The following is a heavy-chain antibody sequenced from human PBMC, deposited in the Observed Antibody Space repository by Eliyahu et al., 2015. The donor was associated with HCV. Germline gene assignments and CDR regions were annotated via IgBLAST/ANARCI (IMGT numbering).Heavy chain of an antibody. CDR2: IYSGGST. D-gene: IGHD3-3*01. J-gene: IGHJ6*03. CDR1: GFTVSXNY. Sequence: EVQLVESGGGLIQPGGSLRLSCAASGFTVSXNYMSWVRQAPGKGREWVSVIYSGGSTYYADSVKGRFTISRDNSKNTLYLQMNSLRAEDTAVYYCARDQTDFWSGYYDYXYMDVWGKGTTVTVSS. CDR3: ARDQTDFWSGYYDYXYMDV. V-gene: IGHV3-53*01.